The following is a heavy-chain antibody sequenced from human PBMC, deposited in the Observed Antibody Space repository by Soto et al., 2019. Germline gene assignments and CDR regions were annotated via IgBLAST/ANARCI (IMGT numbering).Heavy chain of an antibody. J-gene: IGHJ4*02. V-gene: IGHV1-18*01. Sequence: QVHLVQSGAEVKKPGASVKVSCKGSGYAFTTYGITWVRQAPGQGLEWMGWISAHNGNTNYAQKLQGRVTVTRDTSMSTAYMQLRSLRSDDTPVYYCARGRYGDYWGQGALVTVSS. CDR1: GYAFTTYG. D-gene: IGHD1-1*01. CDR3: ARGRYGDY. CDR2: ISAHNGNT.